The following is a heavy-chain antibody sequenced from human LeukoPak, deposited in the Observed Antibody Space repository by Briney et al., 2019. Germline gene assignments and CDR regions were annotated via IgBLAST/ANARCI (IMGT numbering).Heavy chain of an antibody. V-gene: IGHV3-7*01. CDR3: ASLQMGFVDY. D-gene: IGHD5-24*01. CDR2: IKQDGSEK. J-gene: IGHJ4*02. CDR1: GFSFSSDA. Sequence: GGSLRLSCVASGFSFSSDAMGWVRQAPGKGLEWVAGIKQDGSEKYYVDSVKGRFTISRDNSKNSLYLQMNNLRAEDTAVYYCASLQMGFVDYWGQGTLVTVSS.